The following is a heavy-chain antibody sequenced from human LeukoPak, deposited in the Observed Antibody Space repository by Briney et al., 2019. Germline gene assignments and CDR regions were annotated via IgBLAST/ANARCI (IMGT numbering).Heavy chain of an antibody. Sequence: GASVKVSCKASGCTFTSYAISWVRQAPGQGLEWMGGISPIFGTANYAQKFQGRVTITTDKSTSTAYMELSSLRSEDTAVYYCARDNYAGANWFDPWGQGTLVTVSS. CDR1: GCTFTSYA. V-gene: IGHV1-69*05. J-gene: IGHJ5*02. CDR2: ISPIFGTA. CDR3: ARDNYAGANWFDP. D-gene: IGHD1-7*01.